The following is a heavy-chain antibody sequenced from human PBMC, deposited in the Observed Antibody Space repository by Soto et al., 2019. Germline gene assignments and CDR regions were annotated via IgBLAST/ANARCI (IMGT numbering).Heavy chain of an antibody. CDR3: VRVWVLLPYYVMNV. D-gene: IGHD1-26*01. CDR1: GDSVTSGSYY. Sequence: SETLSLTCIVSGDSVTSGSYYCTWLRQPPGRGLEWIGYISYTGRTKYNPSLQSRVTISVDTSKNDFSLNLSSVTAADTAVYFCVRVWVLLPYYVMNVRG. J-gene: IGHJ6*02. CDR2: ISYTGRT. V-gene: IGHV4-61*03.